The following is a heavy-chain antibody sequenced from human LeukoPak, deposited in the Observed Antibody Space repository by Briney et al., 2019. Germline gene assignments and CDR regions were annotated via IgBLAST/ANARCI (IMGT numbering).Heavy chain of an antibody. J-gene: IGHJ3*02. D-gene: IGHD5-18*01. CDR3: ARRERLGYSYGRGTLDI. CDR2: IDSTGST. CDR1: GILVSSNY. Sequence: PGGSLRLSCVASGILVSSNYMSWVRQAPGKGLEWVSLIDSTGSTYYADSVKGRFTISRDNSRNTLYLQMNSLRVEDTAVYYCARRERLGYSYGRGTLDIWGQGTMVTVSS. V-gene: IGHV3-66*01.